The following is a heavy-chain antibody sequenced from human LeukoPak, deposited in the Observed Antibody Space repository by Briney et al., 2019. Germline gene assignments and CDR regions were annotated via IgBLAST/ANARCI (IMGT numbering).Heavy chain of an antibody. V-gene: IGHV3-30*02. D-gene: IGHD2-15*01. J-gene: IGHJ4*02. CDR1: GFTFRNYG. CDR3: AKAEEGYCSGGSCYSLNY. CDR2: IRNDGTDK. Sequence: GGFLRLSCAASGFTFRNYGMHWVRQAPGKGLHWVAFIRNDGTDKYYTDAVKGRFTISRDNSKNTLYLQMNSLRTEDTAVYYCAKAEEGYCSGGSCYSLNYWGQGALVTVSS.